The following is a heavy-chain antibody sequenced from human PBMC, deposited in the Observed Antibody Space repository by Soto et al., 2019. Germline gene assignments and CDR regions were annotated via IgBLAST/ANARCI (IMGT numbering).Heavy chain of an antibody. CDR1: GFTFTSSA. J-gene: IGHJ4*02. CDR2: IVVGSGNT. D-gene: IGHD6-19*01. Sequence: ASVKVSCEASGFTFTSSAVQWVRQARGQRLEWIGWIVVGSGNTNYAQKFQERVTITRDMSTSTAYMELSSLRSEDTAVYYCAARYSSGWYDYWGQGTLVTVSS. V-gene: IGHV1-58*01. CDR3: AARYSSGWYDY.